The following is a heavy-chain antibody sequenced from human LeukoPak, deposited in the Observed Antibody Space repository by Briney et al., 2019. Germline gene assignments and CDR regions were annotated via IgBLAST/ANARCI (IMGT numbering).Heavy chain of an antibody. D-gene: IGHD2-8*02. Sequence: SETLSLTCAVYGGSFSGYYWSWIRQPPGKGLEWIGEINHSGSTNYNPSLKSRVTISVDTSKNQFSLKLSSVTAADTAVYYCARHRRYRWDYWGQGTLVTVSS. CDR2: INHSGST. CDR3: ARHRRYRWDY. J-gene: IGHJ4*02. CDR1: GGSFSGYY. V-gene: IGHV4-34*01.